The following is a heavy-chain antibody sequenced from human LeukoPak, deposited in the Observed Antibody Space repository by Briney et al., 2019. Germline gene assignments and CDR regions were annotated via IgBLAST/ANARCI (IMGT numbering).Heavy chain of an antibody. V-gene: IGHV3-48*03. D-gene: IGHD2-2*01. CDR1: GFIFSTYE. J-gene: IGHJ6*03. CDR2: ISYNGRSI. CDR3: ARFQRQTIMNYYYYYYMDV. Sequence: GGSPRLSCAASGFIFSTYEMNWVRQAPGKGLEWLSYISYNGRSIYYADSVKGRFTISRDNAYNSLYLQMNSLRAEDTAVYYCARFQRQTIMNYYYYYYMDVWGKGTTVTVSS.